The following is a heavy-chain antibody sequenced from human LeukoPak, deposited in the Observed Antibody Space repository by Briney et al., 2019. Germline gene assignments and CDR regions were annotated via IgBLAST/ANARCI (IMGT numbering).Heavy chain of an antibody. J-gene: IGHJ4*02. V-gene: IGHV1-2*02. Sequence: ASVKVSCKAXGYTFTGYYMHWVRQAPGQGLEWMGWVNPNSGGTNYAQKFQGRVTMTRDTSISTAYMELSRLRSDDTAVYYCARGALLRYFDWLPHYWGQGTLVTVSS. CDR3: ARGALLRYFDWLPHY. CDR1: GYTFTGYY. CDR2: VNPNSGGT. D-gene: IGHD3-9*01.